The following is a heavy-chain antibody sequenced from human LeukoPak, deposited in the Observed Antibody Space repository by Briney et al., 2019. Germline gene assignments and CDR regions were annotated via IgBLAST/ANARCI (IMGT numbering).Heavy chain of an antibody. Sequence: SETLSLTCTVSGGSISSSSYYWGWIRQPPGKGLEWIGSIYYSGSTYYNPSLKSRVTISVDTSKNQFSLKLSSVTAADTAVYYCARAHSGYDSALDYWGQGTLVTVSS. CDR2: IYYSGST. CDR1: GGSISSSSYY. V-gene: IGHV4-39*07. D-gene: IGHD5-12*01. J-gene: IGHJ4*02. CDR3: ARAHSGYDSALDY.